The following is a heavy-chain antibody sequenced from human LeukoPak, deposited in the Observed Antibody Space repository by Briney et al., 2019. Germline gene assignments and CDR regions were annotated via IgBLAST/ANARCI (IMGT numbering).Heavy chain of an antibody. D-gene: IGHD6-19*01. J-gene: IGHJ4*02. CDR3: ARAPIRSRIIALAANGPGHFDH. CDR2: IYSGGST. Sequence: GGSLRLSCAASGFTVIDNYMSWVRQAPGKGMEWVSVIYSGGSTYYADSVKGRFTISRDNSKNTLYLQMNSLIAEDTAVYYCARAPIRSRIIALAANGPGHFDHWGQESLVTVSS. V-gene: IGHV3-53*01. CDR1: GFTVIDNY.